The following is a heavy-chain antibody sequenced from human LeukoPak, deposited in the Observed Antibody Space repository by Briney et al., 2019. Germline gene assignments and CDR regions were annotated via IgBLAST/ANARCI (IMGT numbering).Heavy chain of an antibody. V-gene: IGHV3-11*01. CDR2: ISCSGDTI. J-gene: IGHJ4*02. CDR3: ARQGSEIDY. Sequence: PGGSLRLSCAASGFTLSHYYMTWIRQAPGKGLEWLSCISCSGDTIYYADSVKGRFTVSRDNAENSLYLQMNSLRAEDTAMYYCARQGSEIDYWGQGTLVTVSS. CDR1: GFTLSHYY.